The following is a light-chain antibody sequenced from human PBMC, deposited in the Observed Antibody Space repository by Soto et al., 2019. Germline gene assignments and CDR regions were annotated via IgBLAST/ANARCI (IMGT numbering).Light chain of an antibody. Sequence: SALAQPASVCGTPAQSITISCTETSSDVGGYNYVSWYQHPPGKAPKLMISEVSNRPSGVSNRFSGSKSGNTASLTISGLQAEDEADYYCSSYTSTSTRVFGTGTKVIVL. CDR1: SSDVGGYNY. CDR3: SSYTSTSTRV. CDR2: EVS. V-gene: IGLV2-14*01. J-gene: IGLJ1*01.